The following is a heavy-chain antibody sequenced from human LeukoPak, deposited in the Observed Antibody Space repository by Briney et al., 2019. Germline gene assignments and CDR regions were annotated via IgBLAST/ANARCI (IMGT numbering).Heavy chain of an antibody. V-gene: IGHV4-59*01. CDR1: GGSISSYY. CDR2: IYYSGST. J-gene: IGHJ4*02. Sequence: SETLSLTCTVSGGSISSYYWSWIRQPPGKGLEWIGYIYYSGSTNYNPSLKSRVTISVDTSKNQFSLKLSSVTAADTAVYYCAGSLEYYDFWSGCWRGLDYWGQGTLVTVSS. D-gene: IGHD3-3*01. CDR3: AGSLEYYDFWSGCWRGLDY.